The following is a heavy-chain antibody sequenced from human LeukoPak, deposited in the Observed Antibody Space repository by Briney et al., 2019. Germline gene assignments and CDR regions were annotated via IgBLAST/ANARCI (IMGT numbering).Heavy chain of an antibody. V-gene: IGHV1-2*06. CDR1: GYTFTGYY. Sequence: ASVKVSCKASGYTFTGYYMHWVRQAPGQGLEWMGRINPNSGGTNYAQKFQGRVTMTRDTSISTAYLQWSSLKASDTAMYYCARRAGYCSSTSCPPIHYYYYMDVWGKGTTVTVSS. CDR3: ARRAGYCSSTSCPPIHYYYYMDV. J-gene: IGHJ6*03. D-gene: IGHD2-2*03. CDR2: INPNSGGT.